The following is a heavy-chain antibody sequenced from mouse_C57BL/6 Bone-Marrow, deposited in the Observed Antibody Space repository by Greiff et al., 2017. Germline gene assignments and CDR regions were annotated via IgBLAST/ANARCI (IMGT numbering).Heavy chain of an antibody. J-gene: IGHJ1*03. CDR1: GYTFTDYY. D-gene: IGHD1-1*01. V-gene: IGHV1-19*01. CDR2: INPYNGGT. CDR3: ARGYYGSRHWYFDV. Sequence: SGPVLVKPGASVKMSCKASGYTFTDYYMNWVKQSHGKSLEWIGVINPYNGGTSYNQKFKGKATLTVAKSSSTAYMELNSLTSEDSAVYYCARGYYGSRHWYFDVWGTGTTVTVSS.